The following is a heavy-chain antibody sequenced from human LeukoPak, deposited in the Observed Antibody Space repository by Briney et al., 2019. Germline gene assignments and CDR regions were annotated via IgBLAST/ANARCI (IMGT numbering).Heavy chain of an antibody. J-gene: IGHJ5*02. CDR2: IYYSGST. CDR3: ARGDLWGPGNYWFDP. D-gene: IGHD3-16*01. Sequence: SETLSLTCTVSGGSISSSNYYWGWIRQPPGKGLEWIGSIYYSGSTYYNPSHKSRVTISVDTSRNQFSLKLSSVTAEDTAVYYCARGDLWGPGNYWFDPWGQGTLVTVSS. CDR1: GGSISSSNYY. V-gene: IGHV4-39*07.